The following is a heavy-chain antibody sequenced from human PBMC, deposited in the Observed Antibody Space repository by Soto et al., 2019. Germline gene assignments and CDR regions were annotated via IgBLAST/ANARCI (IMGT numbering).Heavy chain of an antibody. CDR1: GGSPSRGGFY. CDR3: ARTLSSSPDY. D-gene: IGHD6-13*01. CDR2: IYYSGST. Sequence: PSETRCLPWTVSGGSPSRGGFYLSRIRQHPGKGLEWIGYIYYSGSTYYNPSLKSRVTISVDTSKNQFSLKLSSVTAADTAVYYCARTLSSSPDYWGQGTLVTVSS. J-gene: IGHJ4*02. V-gene: IGHV4-31*02.